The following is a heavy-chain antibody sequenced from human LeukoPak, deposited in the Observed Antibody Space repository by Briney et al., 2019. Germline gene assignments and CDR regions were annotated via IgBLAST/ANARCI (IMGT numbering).Heavy chain of an antibody. CDR1: GFTFRRYW. D-gene: IGHD3-22*01. V-gene: IGHV3-74*01. J-gene: IGHJ1*01. CDR3: ASAPSEVGGYYPEYFRH. Sequence: HPGGSLRLSCEASGFTFRRYWMHSVPHAPGKGQVWVSRIKSDGKTNYADSVKGRFTISRDNAKNTVSLQMDSLRAEDTGVYYCASAPSEVGGYYPEYFRHWGQGTLVTVSS. CDR2: IKSDGKT.